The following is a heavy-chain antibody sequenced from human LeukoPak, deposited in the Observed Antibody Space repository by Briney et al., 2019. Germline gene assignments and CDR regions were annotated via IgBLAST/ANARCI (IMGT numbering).Heavy chain of an antibody. V-gene: IGHV4-59*01. CDR2: IYYSGST. Sequence: SETLSLTCTVSGGSISSYHWSWIRQPPGKGLEWIGYIYYSGSTNYNPSLKSRVTISVDTSKNQFSLRLSSVTAADTAMYYCARGFDYVWGSHRALGYWGQGTLVTVSS. CDR3: ARGFDYVWGSHRALGY. D-gene: IGHD3-16*02. CDR1: GGSISSYH. J-gene: IGHJ4*02.